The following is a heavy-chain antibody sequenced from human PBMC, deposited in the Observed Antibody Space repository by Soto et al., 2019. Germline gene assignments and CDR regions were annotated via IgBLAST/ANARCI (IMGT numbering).Heavy chain of an antibody. CDR1: GFTVRNNH. CDR3: ARDGTYNWV. J-gene: IGHJ4*02. CDR2: IFSGGAT. V-gene: IGHV3-66*01. D-gene: IGHD1-1*01. Sequence: EVQLVESGGGLVQPGGSLRLSCAAPGFTVRNNHRRWVRQAPGKGLDWVSLIFSGGATYYADSVKGRFTISRDNSKNTLYLQMNSLRAEDTAVYYCARDGTYNWVGGQGILVTVSS.